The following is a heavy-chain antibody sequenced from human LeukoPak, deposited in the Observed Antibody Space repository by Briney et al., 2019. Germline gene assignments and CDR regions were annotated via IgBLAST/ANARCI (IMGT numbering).Heavy chain of an antibody. V-gene: IGHV1-69*05. CDR2: IIPFLGTT. D-gene: IGHD3-3*01. CDR3: ATPLDKTFGYSFDI. Sequence: SVEVSCKASGGSFNNFVISWLRQAPGQGLEWMGWIIPFLGTTTSAQRFHGRVSITMDDFTSTAYMELSSLRSEDTAVYYCATPLDKTFGYSFDIWGQGTMVTVSS. J-gene: IGHJ3*02. CDR1: GGSFNNFV.